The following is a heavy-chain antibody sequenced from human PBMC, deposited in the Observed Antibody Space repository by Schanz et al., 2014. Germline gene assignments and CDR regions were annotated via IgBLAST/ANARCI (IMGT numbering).Heavy chain of an antibody. V-gene: IGHV3-23*01. CDR3: VYDGQGDVMVVAADY. CDR1: GFTFRSYA. D-gene: IGHD2-15*01. Sequence: EVQLLESGGGLVQPGGSLRLSCIGSGFTFRSYALRWVRQAPGKGLEWVSLVSASGRGPFYADSVKGRFTISRDNSRNTAYLQMSSLRAEVTAVYYCVYDGQGDVMVVAADYWGQGAQVIVSS. CDR2: VSASGRGP. J-gene: IGHJ4*02.